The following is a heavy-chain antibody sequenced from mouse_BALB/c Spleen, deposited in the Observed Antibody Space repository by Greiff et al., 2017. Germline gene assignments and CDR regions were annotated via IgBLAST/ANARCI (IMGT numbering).Heavy chain of an antibody. J-gene: IGHJ4*01. Sequence: EVQRVESGGGLVKLGGSLKLSCAASGFTFSSYYMSWVRQTPEKRLELVAAINSNGGSTYYPDTVKGRFTISRDNAKNTLYLQMSSLKSEDTALYYCARSPYDGYYYAMDYWGQGTSVTVSS. D-gene: IGHD2-3*01. CDR3: ARSPYDGYYYAMDY. CDR1: GFTFSSYY. CDR2: INSNGGST. V-gene: IGHV5-6-2*01.